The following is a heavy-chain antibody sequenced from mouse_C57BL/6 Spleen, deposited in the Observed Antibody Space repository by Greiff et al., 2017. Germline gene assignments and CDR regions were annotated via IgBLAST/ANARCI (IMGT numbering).Heavy chain of an antibody. V-gene: IGHV1-54*01. CDR1: GYAFTNYL. J-gene: IGHJ2*01. CDR3: ARSGGSSYFDY. CDR2: INPGSGGT. D-gene: IGHD1-1*01. Sequence: QLQQSGAELVRPGTSVKVSCKASGYAFTNYLIEWVKQRPGQGLEWIGVINPGSGGTNYNEKFKGKATLTADKSSSTAYMQLSSLTSEDSAVYFCARSGGSSYFDYWGQGTTLTVSS.